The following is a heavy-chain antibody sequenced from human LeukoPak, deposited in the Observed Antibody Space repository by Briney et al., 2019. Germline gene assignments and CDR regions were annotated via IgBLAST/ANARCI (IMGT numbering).Heavy chain of an antibody. D-gene: IGHD2-8*02. CDR2: ITSSSGTM. CDR1: GFTFSSYS. CDR3: AKEGPRYWD. J-gene: IGHJ4*02. Sequence: GGSLRLSCAASGFTFSSYSMIWVRQAPGKGLEWVSYITSSSGTMYYTDSVKGRFTISRDNPKNSLYLQMNSLRAEDTAVYYCAKEGPRYWDWGQGTLVTVSS. V-gene: IGHV3-48*04.